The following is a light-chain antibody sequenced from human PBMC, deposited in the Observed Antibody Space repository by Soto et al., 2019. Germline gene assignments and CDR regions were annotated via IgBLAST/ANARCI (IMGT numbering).Light chain of an antibody. CDR1: QGLGNY. CDR2: SSS. J-gene: IGKJ4*01. Sequence: DMQMTQSPSSLSASVGDRVTITCRASQGLGNYLAGYQQKPGKAPKLLIYSSSSLQSGVPSRFSGSGSGKDFTLTISGLQHEDVATWYWLTSNCPPLSLGGGTKVEI. V-gene: IGKV1-27*01. CDR3: LTSNCPPLS.